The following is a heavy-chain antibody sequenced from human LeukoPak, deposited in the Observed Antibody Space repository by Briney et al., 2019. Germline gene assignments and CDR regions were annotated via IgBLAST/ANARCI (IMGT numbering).Heavy chain of an antibody. J-gene: IGHJ4*02. D-gene: IGHD4-17*01. CDR2: IRTDGGT. Sequence: PGGSLRLSCAASGFTLCDYWIHWVPDAPDKGLMWVSRIRTDGGTSYADSVRGRFTGSRDNSKNTLYLQMDGLRAEDTAVYYCARDARVGDPLDYWGQGTMVTVSS. CDR3: ARDARVGDPLDY. CDR1: GFTLCDYW. V-gene: IGHV3-74*01.